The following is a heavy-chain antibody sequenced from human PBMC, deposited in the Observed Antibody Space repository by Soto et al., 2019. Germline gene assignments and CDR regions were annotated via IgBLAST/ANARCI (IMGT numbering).Heavy chain of an antibody. Sequence: PSETLSLTCAVYGGSFSGYYWSWIRQPPGKGLEWIGEINHSGSTNYNPSLKSRVTISVDTSKNQFSLKLSSVTAADTAVYYCAGGYGDYEHYYYGMDVWGQGTTVTVSS. D-gene: IGHD4-17*01. CDR2: INHSGST. CDR3: AGGYGDYEHYYYGMDV. V-gene: IGHV4-34*01. CDR1: GGSFSGYY. J-gene: IGHJ6*02.